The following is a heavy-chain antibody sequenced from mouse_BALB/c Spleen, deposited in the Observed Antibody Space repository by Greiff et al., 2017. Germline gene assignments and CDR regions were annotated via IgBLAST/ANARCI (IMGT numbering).Heavy chain of an antibody. CDR1: GFSLTSYG. V-gene: IGHV2-9*02. D-gene: IGHD2-2*01. Sequence: VQVVESGPGLVAPSQSLSITCTVSGFSLTSYGVHWVRQPPGKGLEWLGVIWAGGSTNYNSALMSRLSISKDNSKSQVFLKMNSLQTDDTAMYYCARDGYYDAMDYWGQGTSVTVSS. CDR3: ARDGYYDAMDY. CDR2: IWAGGST. J-gene: IGHJ4*01.